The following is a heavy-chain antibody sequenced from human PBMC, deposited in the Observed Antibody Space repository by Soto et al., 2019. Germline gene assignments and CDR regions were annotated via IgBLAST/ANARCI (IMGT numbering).Heavy chain of an antibody. CDR3: ASQATGWYPDY. J-gene: IGHJ4*02. Sequence: SETLSLTCAVSGGSISSGGYYWSWVRQHPGKGLEWIGYIYDSGSTYYNPSLKSRVTISVDTSKNQFSLKLTSVTAADTAVYYCASQATGWYPDYWGQGTLVTVSS. D-gene: IGHD6-19*01. CDR2: IYDSGST. V-gene: IGHV4-31*11. CDR1: GGSISSGGYY.